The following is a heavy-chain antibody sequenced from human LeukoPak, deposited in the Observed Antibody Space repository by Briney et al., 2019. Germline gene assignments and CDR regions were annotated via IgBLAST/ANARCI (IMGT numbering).Heavy chain of an antibody. CDR1: GYSFTGYY. J-gene: IGHJ4*02. Sequence: ASVKVSCTASGYSFTGYYMHWVRQAPGQGLEWMGRIIPNSGGTNFAQKFQGRVTMTRDTSISTAYMELSRLRSDDTAVYYCARTLYGYVWGSTEERYYLDYWGQGTLVTVSS. CDR2: IIPNSGGT. V-gene: IGHV1-2*06. CDR3: ARTLYGYVWGSTEERYYLDY. D-gene: IGHD3-16*01.